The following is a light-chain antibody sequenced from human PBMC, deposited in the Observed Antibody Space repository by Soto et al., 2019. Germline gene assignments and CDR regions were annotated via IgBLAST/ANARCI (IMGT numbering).Light chain of an antibody. CDR2: GAS. V-gene: IGKV3-20*01. CDR1: QSVSSSY. J-gene: IGKJ5*01. Sequence: EIVLTQSPGTLSLSPGERATLSCRASQSVSSSYLAWYQQKPGQAPRLLIYGASSRATGIPDRFSGSGSGTDFTLTISRLEPDDFAVYYCQQYGSSPPTPVVTFGQGTRLEIK. CDR3: QQYGSSPPTPVVT.